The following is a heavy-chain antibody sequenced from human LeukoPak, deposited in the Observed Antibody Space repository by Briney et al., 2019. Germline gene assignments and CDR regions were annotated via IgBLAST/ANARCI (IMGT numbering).Heavy chain of an antibody. CDR1: GYTFTGYY. D-gene: IGHD3-22*01. Sequence: ASVNVTCKASGYTFTGYYIHWVRQAPGQGLEWIGWINPNTGGTNFAQNFQGRVTMTRDTSVSTAYMDLSRLRSDDTAVYYCASGSSYDSRGPYYFDYWGQGTLVTVSS. V-gene: IGHV1-2*02. J-gene: IGHJ4*02. CDR2: INPNTGGT. CDR3: ASGSSYDSRGPYYFDY.